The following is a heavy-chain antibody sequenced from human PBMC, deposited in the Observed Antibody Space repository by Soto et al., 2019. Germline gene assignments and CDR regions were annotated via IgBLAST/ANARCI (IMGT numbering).Heavy chain of an antibody. Sequence: EVQLLESGGDLVQPGGSLRLSWVASGFTFMNYDMHWVRQAPGKGLEWVAGISGSGGTFDANSVRGRFTISKDDSKNTLYLQMNSLSVEDTALYYCAKDRQGSGPDFDLWGRGTLVTVSS. D-gene: IGHD3-10*01. CDR3: AKDRQGSGPDFDL. CDR1: GFTFMNYD. CDR2: ISGSGGT. J-gene: IGHJ2*01. V-gene: IGHV3-23*01.